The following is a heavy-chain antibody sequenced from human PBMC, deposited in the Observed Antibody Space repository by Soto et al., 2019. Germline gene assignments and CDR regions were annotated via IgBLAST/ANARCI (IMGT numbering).Heavy chain of an antibody. J-gene: IGHJ4*02. CDR1: GFTFSSYG. Sequence: GGSLRLSCAASGFTFSSYGMHWVRQAPGKGLEWVAVISYDGSNKYYADSVKGRFTISRDNSKNTLYLQMNSLRAEDTAVYYCAKFSIVGARPLDYSGQGTLVTVSS. V-gene: IGHV3-30*18. CDR2: ISYDGSNK. D-gene: IGHD1-26*01. CDR3: AKFSIVGARPLDY.